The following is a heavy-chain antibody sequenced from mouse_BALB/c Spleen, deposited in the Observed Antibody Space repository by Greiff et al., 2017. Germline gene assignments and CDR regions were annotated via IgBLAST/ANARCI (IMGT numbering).Heavy chain of an antibody. J-gene: IGHJ4*01. Sequence: VQLQQSGPELVEPGASVKISCKASGYTFTDYNMHWVKQSHGKSLEWIGYIYPYNGGTGYNQKFKSKATLTVDNSSSTAYMELRSLSSEDSAVYYCARSSYDYAMDYWGQGTSVTVSS. V-gene: IGHV1S29*02. CDR3: ARSSYDYAMDY. CDR1: GYTFTDYN. D-gene: IGHD1-1*01. CDR2: IYPYNGGT.